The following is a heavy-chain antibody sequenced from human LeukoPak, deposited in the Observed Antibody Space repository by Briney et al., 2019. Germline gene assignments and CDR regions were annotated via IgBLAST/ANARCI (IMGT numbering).Heavy chain of an antibody. V-gene: IGHV4-59*11. D-gene: IGHD5-18*01. CDR3: TTIKRGDIFGYFDF. Sequence: SETLSLTCTVSGGSMTTHHWNWTRQTPGKGLEWIGYVFDSGRTKVNPSLKSRVTLSADTSKNQLSLRLSSVTAADTAMYYCTTIKRGDIFGYFDFWGQGTLVTVSS. CDR1: GGSMTTHH. J-gene: IGHJ4*02. CDR2: VFDSGRT.